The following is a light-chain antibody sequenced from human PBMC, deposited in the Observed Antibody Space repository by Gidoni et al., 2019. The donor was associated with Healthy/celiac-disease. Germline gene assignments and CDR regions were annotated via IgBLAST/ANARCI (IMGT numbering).Light chain of an antibody. CDR2: AAS. CDR3: QQYYSYPLA. V-gene: IGKV1-8*01. CDR1: QVISSY. Sequence: IRITQSPASLSASTGDRVTITCRAGQVISSYLAWYQQNPGNAPKLLIYAASTLQSGVPSRFSGSGSGPDFTLTISCLQSEDFATYYCQQYYSYPLAFGQGTRLEIK. J-gene: IGKJ5*01.